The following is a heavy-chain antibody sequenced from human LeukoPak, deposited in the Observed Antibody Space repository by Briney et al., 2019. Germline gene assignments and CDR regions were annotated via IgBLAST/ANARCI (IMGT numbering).Heavy chain of an antibody. Sequence: SETLSLTCTVSGGSINNYYWSWIRQPPGKGLEWIGYILSSGSTNYNPSVKSRVPISVDTSKNQFSLRLSSVTAADTAVYFCARTNQISETAFDIWGQGTMVIVSS. CDR3: ARTNQISETAFDI. CDR2: ILSSGST. J-gene: IGHJ3*02. CDR1: GGSINNYY. D-gene: IGHD1-14*01. V-gene: IGHV4-59*01.